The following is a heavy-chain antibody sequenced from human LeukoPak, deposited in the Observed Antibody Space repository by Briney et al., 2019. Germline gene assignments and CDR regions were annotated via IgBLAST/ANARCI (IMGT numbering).Heavy chain of an antibody. Sequence: PGGSLRLSCAASGFTFSSYWMSWVRQAPGKGLEWVANIKQDGSEKYYVDSVKGRFTISRDNAKNSLYLQMNSLRAEDTAVYYCARGGLSAYDSSGYYHDYWGQGTLVTVSS. J-gene: IGHJ4*02. V-gene: IGHV3-7*01. CDR1: GFTFSSYW. D-gene: IGHD3-22*01. CDR2: IKQDGSEK. CDR3: ARGGLSAYDSSGYYHDY.